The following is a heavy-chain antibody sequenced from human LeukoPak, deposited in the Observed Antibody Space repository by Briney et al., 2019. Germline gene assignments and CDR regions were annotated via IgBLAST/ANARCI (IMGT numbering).Heavy chain of an antibody. D-gene: IGHD3-22*01. CDR3: AKDKYYYDSRPSPPHPNFDY. Sequence: PGGSLRPSCAASGFTFSSYAMSWVRQAPGKGLEWVSAISGSGGSTYYADSVKGRFTISRDNSKNTLYLQMNSLRAEDTAVYYCAKDKYYYDSRPSPPHPNFDYWGQGTLVTVSS. CDR2: ISGSGGST. V-gene: IGHV3-23*01. J-gene: IGHJ4*02. CDR1: GFTFSSYA.